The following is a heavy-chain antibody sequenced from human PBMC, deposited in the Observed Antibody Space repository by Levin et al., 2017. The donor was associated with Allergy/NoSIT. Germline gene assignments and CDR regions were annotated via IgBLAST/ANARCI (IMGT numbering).Heavy chain of an antibody. Sequence: GESLKISCAASGFTFSSYAMSWVRQAPGKGLEWVSGINYNGGNTIYADSVKGRFTISRDNSKNTLYLQMISLSADDTAVYYCAKDPLSSSPFDYWGQGTLVTVSS. V-gene: IGHV3-23*01. D-gene: IGHD6-19*01. CDR2: INYNGGNT. CDR3: AKDPLSSSPFDY. CDR1: GFTFSSYA. J-gene: IGHJ4*02.